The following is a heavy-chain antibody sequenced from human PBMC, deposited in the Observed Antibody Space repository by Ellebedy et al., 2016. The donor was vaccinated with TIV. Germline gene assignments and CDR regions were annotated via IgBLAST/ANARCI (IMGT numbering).Heavy chain of an antibody. CDR3: ARGRLGNHY. Sequence: PGGSLRLSCAVSGFTFSSFWMHRVRQAPGKGLMWVSRIDSDGSSTSYADSVKGRFTISRDNAKNTLYLQMKSLTAEDTAVYYCARGRLGNHYWGQGTLVTVSS. CDR1: GFTFSSFW. V-gene: IGHV3-74*01. D-gene: IGHD7-27*01. J-gene: IGHJ4*02. CDR2: IDSDGSST.